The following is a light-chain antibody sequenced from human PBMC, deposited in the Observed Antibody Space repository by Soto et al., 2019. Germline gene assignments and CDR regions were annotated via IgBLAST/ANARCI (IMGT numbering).Light chain of an antibody. CDR2: GAS. V-gene: IGKV3D-15*01. Sequence: EIVMTQSPATLSVSPGERATLSCRASQSVSSNLAWYQQKPGQAPRLLIYGASTRAAGIPARFSGSGSGTDFTLTISSLEPEDFAVYYCQQYNNWPETFGQGTRLEIK. CDR1: QSVSSN. J-gene: IGKJ5*01. CDR3: QQYNNWPET.